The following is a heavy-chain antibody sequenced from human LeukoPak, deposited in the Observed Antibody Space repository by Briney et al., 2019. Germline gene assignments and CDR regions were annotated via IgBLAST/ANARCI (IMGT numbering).Heavy chain of an antibody. D-gene: IGHD4-17*01. J-gene: IGHJ4*02. CDR3: ALEIYVDGDYAEDY. CDR2: ISAYNGNT. Sequence: GASVKVSCKASGYTFTSYGISWVRQAPGQGLERMGWISAYNGNTNYAQKLQGRVTMTTDTSTSTAYMELRSLRSDDTAVYYCALEIYVDGDYAEDYWGQGTLVTVSS. CDR1: GYTFTSYG. V-gene: IGHV1-18*01.